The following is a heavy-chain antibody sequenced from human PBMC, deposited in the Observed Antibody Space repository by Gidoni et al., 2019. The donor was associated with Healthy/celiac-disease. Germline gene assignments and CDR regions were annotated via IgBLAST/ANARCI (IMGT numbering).Heavy chain of an antibody. CDR2: IYYSGST. CDR1: GGSISSISYY. CDR3: ARHDSSRWNDVGAISY. D-gene: IGHD1-1*01. V-gene: IGHV4-39*01. Sequence: QLQLQASGPGLVKPSETLSLTCTVSGGSISSISYYWGWIRQPPGKGLAWIGSIYYSGSTYSNPSLKSRVTISVDTSKNQFSLKLSSVTAADTAVYYCARHDSSRWNDVGAISYWGQGTLVTVSS. J-gene: IGHJ4*02.